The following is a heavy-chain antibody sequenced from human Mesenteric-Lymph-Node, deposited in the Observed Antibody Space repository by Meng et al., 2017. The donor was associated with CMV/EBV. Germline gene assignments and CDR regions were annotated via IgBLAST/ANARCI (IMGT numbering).Heavy chain of an antibody. CDR2: ISSSGSTI. CDR3: ASRMGATTSDAFDI. Sequence: GESLKISCAASGFTFSSYEMNWVRQAPGKGLEWVSYISSSGSTIYYADSVKGRFTISRDNAKNSLYLQMNSLRAEDTAVYYCASRMGATTSDAFDIWGQGTMVTVSS. D-gene: IGHD1-26*01. V-gene: IGHV3-48*03. CDR1: GFTFSSYE. J-gene: IGHJ3*02.